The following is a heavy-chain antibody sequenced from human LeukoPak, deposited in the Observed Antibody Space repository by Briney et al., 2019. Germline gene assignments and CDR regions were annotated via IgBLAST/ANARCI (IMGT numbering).Heavy chain of an antibody. CDR3: AKDGATVTTTYYYYMDV. J-gene: IGHJ6*03. Sequence: GGSLRLSCAASGFTFDDYAMHWVRQAPGKGLEWVSLISWDGGSTYYADSVKGRFTISRDNSKNSLYLQMNSLRAEDTALYYCAKDGATVTTTYYYYMDVWGKGTTVTVSS. CDR1: GFTFDDYA. CDR2: ISWDGGST. V-gene: IGHV3-43D*03. D-gene: IGHD4-17*01.